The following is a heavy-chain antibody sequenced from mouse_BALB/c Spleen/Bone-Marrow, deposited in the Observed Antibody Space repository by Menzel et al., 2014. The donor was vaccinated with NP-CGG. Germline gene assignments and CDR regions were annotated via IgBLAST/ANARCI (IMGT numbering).Heavy chain of an antibody. V-gene: IGHV1-9*01. J-gene: IGHJ4*01. D-gene: IGHD2-2*01. CDR3: ARSGYGYYAMDY. CDR1: GYTFSNYW. Sequence: VMLVESGAELMKPGASVKISCKATGYTFSNYWIEWIKQRPGHGLEWIGEILPGGGSTKYNEKFKDKATFTADTSSXTAYMQLSSLTSEDSAVYYCARSGYGYYAMDYWGQGTSVTVSS. CDR2: ILPGGGST.